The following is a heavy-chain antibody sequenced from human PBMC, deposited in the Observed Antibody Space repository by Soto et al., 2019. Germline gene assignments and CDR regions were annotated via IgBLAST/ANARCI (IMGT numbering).Heavy chain of an antibody. V-gene: IGHV4-34*01. CDR2: INHSGRT. Sequence: QVQLQQWGAGLLKPSEPLSLTCAVYGGSFSGYYWTWIRQPPGTGLEWIGEINHSGRTNYNPSLKSRVTISVDTSKNQFSLKLTSVTAADTAVYYCARDKITGLFDYWGQGTLVTVSS. J-gene: IGHJ4*02. D-gene: IGHD2-8*02. CDR3: ARDKITGLFDY. CDR1: GGSFSGYY.